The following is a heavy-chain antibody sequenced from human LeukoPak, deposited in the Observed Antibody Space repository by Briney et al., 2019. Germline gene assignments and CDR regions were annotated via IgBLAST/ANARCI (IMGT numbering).Heavy chain of an antibody. V-gene: IGHV3-33*06. CDR2: IWYDGSNK. CDR1: GLTFSSYG. J-gene: IGHJ4*02. Sequence: PGGSLRLSCAASGLTFSSYGMHWVRQAPGKGLEWVAVIWYDGSNKYYADYVKGRFTISRDNSKNTLYLQMNSLRAEDTAVYYCAKNRQIAARSAFDYWGQGTLVTVSS. D-gene: IGHD6-6*01. CDR3: AKNRQIAARSAFDY.